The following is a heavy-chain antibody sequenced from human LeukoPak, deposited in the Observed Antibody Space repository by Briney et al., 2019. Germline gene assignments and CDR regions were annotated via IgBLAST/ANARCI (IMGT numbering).Heavy chain of an antibody. D-gene: IGHD3-22*01. V-gene: IGHV3-74*01. CDR3: LRGAHYDTTGYYY. CDR1: GFTFSSYG. J-gene: IGHJ4*02. Sequence: GGSLRLSCAASGFTFSSYGKSWVRQAPGKGLVWVSRIKNDGTSIYADSVKGRFTISRDNAKNTLYLQMNSLRHEDTAVYYCLRGAHYDTTGYYYWGQGVLVTVSS. CDR2: IKNDGTSI.